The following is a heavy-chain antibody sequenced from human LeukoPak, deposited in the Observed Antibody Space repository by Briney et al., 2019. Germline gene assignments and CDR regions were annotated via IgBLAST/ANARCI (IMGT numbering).Heavy chain of an antibody. CDR2: IYTSGST. CDR1: GGSISSSSYY. CDR3: ARDPHCSSTSCHEYYYYGMDV. Sequence: PSETLSLTCTVSGGSISSSSYYWSWIRQPAGKGLEWIGRIYTSGSTNYNPSLKSRVTMSVDTSKNQFSLKLSSVTAADTAVYYCARDPHCSSTSCHEYYYYGMDVWGQGTTVTVSS. J-gene: IGHJ6*02. V-gene: IGHV4-61*02. D-gene: IGHD2-2*01.